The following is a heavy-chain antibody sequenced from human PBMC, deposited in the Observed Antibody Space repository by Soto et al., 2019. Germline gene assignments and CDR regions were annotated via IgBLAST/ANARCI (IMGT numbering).Heavy chain of an antibody. J-gene: IGHJ4*02. CDR3: ARRLSGYYSHFDY. Sequence: GESLKISCEGSGYSFTSHWIGWVRQMPGKGLEWMGIIYPGDSDTRYSPSFQGQVTISADKSITTAYLQWSSLKASDTAMYYCARRLSGYYSHFDYWGQGTLVTVSS. D-gene: IGHD3-22*01. CDR1: GYSFTSHW. V-gene: IGHV5-51*01. CDR2: IYPGDSDT.